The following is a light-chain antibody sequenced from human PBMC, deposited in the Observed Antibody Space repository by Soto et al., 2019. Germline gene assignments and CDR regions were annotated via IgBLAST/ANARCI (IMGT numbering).Light chain of an antibody. J-gene: IGLJ1*01. CDR2: EGI. V-gene: IGLV2-23*01. CDR3: CSYVGATTYV. CDR1: SNTIGGYNV. Sequence: QSVLTHPASVSVSPGHSITTSFTGTSNTIGGYNVVSWYQQHPGTAPKVIIYEGIKRPSGVSNRFSGSISGSTASLTISGLQAEDEADYYCCSYVGATTYVFGTGTKVTVL.